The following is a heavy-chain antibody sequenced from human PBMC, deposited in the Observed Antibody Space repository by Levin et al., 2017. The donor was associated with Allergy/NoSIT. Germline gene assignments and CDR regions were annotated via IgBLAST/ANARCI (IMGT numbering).Heavy chain of an antibody. Sequence: HPGGSLRLSCAASGFTFSSYGMHWVRQAPGKGLEWVAVIWDDGYKKYYADSVKGRFTISRDNSKNTLYLQMNSLRAEDTAVCYCARVLRFYYYYYMDVWGKGTTVTVSS. CDR1: GFTFSSYG. V-gene: IGHV3-33*01. CDR2: IWDDGYKK. J-gene: IGHJ6*03. D-gene: IGHD5-12*01. CDR3: ARVLRFYYYYYMDV.